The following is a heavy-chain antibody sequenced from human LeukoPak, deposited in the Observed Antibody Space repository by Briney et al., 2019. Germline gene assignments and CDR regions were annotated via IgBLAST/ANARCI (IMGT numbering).Heavy chain of an antibody. CDR3: AKEIYGDSTGGRFQH. Sequence: PGGSLRLSCAASGFTFSSYAMSWVRQAPGEGLEWVSVISGSGVGTYYADSVKGRFTISRDNSKNTLYLQMNSLRAEDTAVYYCAKEIYGDSTGGRFQHWGQGTLVTVSS. CDR2: ISGSGVGT. V-gene: IGHV3-23*01. CDR1: GFTFSSYA. D-gene: IGHD4-17*01. J-gene: IGHJ1*01.